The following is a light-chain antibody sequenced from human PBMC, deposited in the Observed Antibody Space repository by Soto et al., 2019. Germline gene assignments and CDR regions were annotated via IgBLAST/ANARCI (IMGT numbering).Light chain of an antibody. Sequence: QAVLTQSPSTSASLGASVKLTCTLTSGHTTYAITWHQQQPEKGPRYLMRVNIDGSHSKGDGIPDRFSGSSSGAERYLTISNLQSEDEADYYCQTWGTGVHWVFGEGPKLTVL. J-gene: IGLJ3*02. CDR3: QTWGTGVHWV. V-gene: IGLV4-69*02. CDR1: SGHTTYA. CDR2: VNIDGSH.